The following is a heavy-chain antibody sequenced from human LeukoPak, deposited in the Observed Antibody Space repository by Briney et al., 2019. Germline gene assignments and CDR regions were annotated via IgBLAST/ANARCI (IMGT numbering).Heavy chain of an antibody. V-gene: IGHV4-59*04. CDR1: GGSISRYY. D-gene: IGHD6-13*01. CDR3: ASGYSTTLDF. J-gene: IGHJ4*02. CDR2: IHNGGNA. Sequence: SETLSLTCNVSGGSISRYYWAWIRQPPGMGLESIGKIHNGGNAYYTPSLKSRVTLSMEASRNQVSLRLRSVTAADTAVYYCASGYSTTLDFWGQGTLVTVSS.